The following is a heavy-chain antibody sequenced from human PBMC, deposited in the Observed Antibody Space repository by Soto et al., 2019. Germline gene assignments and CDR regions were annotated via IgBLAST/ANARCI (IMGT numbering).Heavy chain of an antibody. J-gene: IGHJ4*02. D-gene: IGHD3-22*01. CDR3: AREEYYDSSGYQLDY. CDR2: ISYDGSNK. V-gene: IGHV3-30-3*01. Sequence: GGSLRLSCAASGFTFSSYAMHWVRQAPGKGLEWVAVISYDGSNKYYADSVKGRFTISRDNSKNTLYLQMNSLRAEDTAVYYCAREEYYDSSGYQLDYWGQGTLVTVSS. CDR1: GFTFSSYA.